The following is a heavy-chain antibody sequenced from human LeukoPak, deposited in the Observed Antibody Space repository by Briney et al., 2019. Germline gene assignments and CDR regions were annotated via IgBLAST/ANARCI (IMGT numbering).Heavy chain of an antibody. D-gene: IGHD6-6*01. CDR2: INPSGGRT. CDR3: ASDSLLEQLVL. J-gene: IGHJ4*02. CDR1: GYTFTSYY. Sequence: ASVKVSCKTSGYTFTSYYMHWVRQAPGQGLEWMGIINPSGGRTSYAQKFQGRVTLTRDTSSSTAYMELSRLRSDDTAVYYCASDSLLEQLVLWGQGTLVTVSS. V-gene: IGHV1-46*01.